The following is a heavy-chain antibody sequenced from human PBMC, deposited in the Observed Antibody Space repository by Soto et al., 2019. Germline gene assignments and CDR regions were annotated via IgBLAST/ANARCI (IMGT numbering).Heavy chain of an antibody. J-gene: IGHJ5*02. CDR1: GFSLSTSGVG. CDR3: AHRPYVLRFLEFSIWFDP. V-gene: IGHV2-5*02. Sequence: SGPTLVKPTQTLTLTCTFSGFSLSTSGVGVGWIRQPPGKALEWLALIYWDDDKRYSPSLKSRLTITKDTSKNQVVLTMTNMDPVDTATYYCAHRPYVLRFLEFSIWFDPWGQGTLVTVSS. CDR2: IYWDDDK. D-gene: IGHD3-3*01.